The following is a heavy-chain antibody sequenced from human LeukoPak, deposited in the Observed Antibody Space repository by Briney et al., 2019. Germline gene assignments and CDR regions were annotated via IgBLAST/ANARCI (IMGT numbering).Heavy chain of an antibody. CDR3: AKEYYYDSSGYYYYPYYFDY. CDR1: GFTFSSYA. D-gene: IGHD3-22*01. CDR2: ISGSGGST. V-gene: IGHV3-23*01. Sequence: GRSLRLSCAASGFTFSSYAMSWVRQAPGKGLEWVSAISGSGGSTYYADSVKGRFTISRDNSKNTLYLQMNSLRAEDTAVYYCAKEYYYDSSGYYYYPYYFDYWGQGTLVTVSS. J-gene: IGHJ4*02.